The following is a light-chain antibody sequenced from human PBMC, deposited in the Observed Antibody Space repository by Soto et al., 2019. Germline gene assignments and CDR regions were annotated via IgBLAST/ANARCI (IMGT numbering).Light chain of an antibody. CDR1: QSVASN. CDR3: QHYNNWPIT. Sequence: EIVMTQSPATLSVSPGESVTLSCRASQSVASNLAWYQQKPGQAPRLLIYGTSTRATGVPARFSGGGSGTDFTLTISSLQAADFAVYHCQHYNNWPITFGQGTRLEIK. V-gene: IGKV3-15*01. J-gene: IGKJ5*01. CDR2: GTS.